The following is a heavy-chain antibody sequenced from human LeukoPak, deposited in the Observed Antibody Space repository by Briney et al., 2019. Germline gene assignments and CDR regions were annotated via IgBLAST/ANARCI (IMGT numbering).Heavy chain of an antibody. CDR1: GYSFTSYW. V-gene: IGHV5-51*01. Sequence: PGESLKISCEGSGYSFTSYWIGWVRQMPGKGLEWMGIIYPGDSDTRYSPSFQGQVTISADKSIRTAYLQWSSLKASDTAMYYWARREDPDSMGVFDVGAKGKMATVS. CDR3: ARREDPDSMGVFDV. CDR2: IYPGDSDT. D-gene: IGHD2/OR15-2a*01. J-gene: IGHJ3*01.